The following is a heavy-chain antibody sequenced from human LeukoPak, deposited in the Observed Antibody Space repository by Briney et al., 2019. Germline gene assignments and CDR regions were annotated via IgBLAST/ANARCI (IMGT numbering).Heavy chain of an antibody. CDR2: ISDSGSTT. D-gene: IGHD3-10*02. CDR1: GFAFSSYA. Sequence: GGSLRLSCVDSGFAFSSYAMSWVRQVPGKGLYWVSGISDSGSTTYYADSVKGRFTISRDNSKNTLYLQMNSLRAEDTSVYYCASRQGLGWHYVNWGQGTLVTVSS. V-gene: IGHV3-23*01. J-gene: IGHJ4*02. CDR3: ASRQGLGWHYVN.